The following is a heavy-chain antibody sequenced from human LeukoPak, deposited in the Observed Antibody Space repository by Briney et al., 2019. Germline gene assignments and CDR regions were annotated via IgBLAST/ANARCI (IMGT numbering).Heavy chain of an antibody. CDR1: GGTLSSYA. CDR3: ANYAALDCSGGSCYYFDY. V-gene: IGHV1-69*04. D-gene: IGHD2-15*01. Sequence: GASVKVSCKASGGTLSSYAISWVRQAPGQGLEWMGRIIPIFGIANYAQTFQGRVTITADKSTSTAYMELRSLRSEGTAVYYCANYAALDCSGGSCYYFDYWGQGTLVTVSS. CDR2: IIPIFGIA. J-gene: IGHJ4*02.